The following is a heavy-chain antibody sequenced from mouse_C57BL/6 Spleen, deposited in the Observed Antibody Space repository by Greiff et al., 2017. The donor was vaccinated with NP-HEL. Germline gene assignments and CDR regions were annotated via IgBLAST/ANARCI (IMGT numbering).Heavy chain of an antibody. J-gene: IGHJ2*01. CDR1: GYTFTDYE. CDR3: TSGYYGSSYDYFDY. V-gene: IGHV1-15*01. CDR2: IDPETGGT. D-gene: IGHD1-1*01. Sequence: VQLQQSGAELVRPGASVTLSCKASGYTFTDYEMHWVKQTPVHGLEWIGAIDPETGGTAYNQKFKGKAILTADKSSSTAYMELRSLTSEDSAVYYGTSGYYGSSYDYFDYWGQGTTLTVSS.